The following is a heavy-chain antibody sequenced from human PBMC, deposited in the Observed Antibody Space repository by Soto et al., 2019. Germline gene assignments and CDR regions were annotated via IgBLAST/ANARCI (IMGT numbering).Heavy chain of an antibody. CDR3: AREDYGDYLKKNFYLSDYYYYYGMDV. D-gene: IGHD4-17*01. CDR1: GFTFSSYA. V-gene: IGHV3-30-3*01. J-gene: IGHJ6*02. CDR2: ISYDGSNK. Sequence: PGGSLKLSCAASGFTFSSYAMHWVRQAPGKGLEWVAVISYDGSNKYYADSVEGRFTISRDNSKNTLYLQMNSLRAEDTAVYYCAREDYGDYLKKNFYLSDYYYYYGMDVWGQGTTVTVSS.